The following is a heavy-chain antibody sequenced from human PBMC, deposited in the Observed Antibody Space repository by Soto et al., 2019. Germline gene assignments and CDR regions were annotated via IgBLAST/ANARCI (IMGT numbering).Heavy chain of an antibody. V-gene: IGHV3-13*04. Sequence: EVQLVESGGGLAQPGGSLRLCCVVSGFTFSSYDMHWVRQPTGRSLEWVSGISTVGATFYAGSVKGRFTMSRENAKNSLYLQMNSLRAGDTAVYYCARGAQGFDYWGQGILVTVSS. CDR1: GFTFSSYD. J-gene: IGHJ4*02. CDR2: ISTVGAT. CDR3: ARGAQGFDY.